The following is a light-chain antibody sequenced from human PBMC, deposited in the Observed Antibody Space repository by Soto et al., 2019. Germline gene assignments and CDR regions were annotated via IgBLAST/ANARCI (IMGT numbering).Light chain of an antibody. V-gene: IGLV2-23*01. CDR3: CSYPSSSTYV. J-gene: IGLJ1*01. CDR2: EGT. CDR1: SRDFGSYNL. Sequence: QSALPQPASVSGSPGQSIPLSCPGTSRDFGSYNLGAWSQQHPGKAPKLMIYEGTKRPSGVSDRFSGSRSGNTASLTISGRQTEDEAHYYCCSYPSSSTYVFGTATTVTV.